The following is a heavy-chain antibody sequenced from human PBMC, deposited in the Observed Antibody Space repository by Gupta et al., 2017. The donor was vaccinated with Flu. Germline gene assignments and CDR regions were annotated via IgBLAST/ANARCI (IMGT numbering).Heavy chain of an antibody. CDR1: GYTFTGYY. CDR3: AREKYCSTTSCYRWFDP. J-gene: IGHJ5*02. Sequence: QVQLVQSGAEVKKPGASVKVSCKASGYTFTGYYIHWVRQAPGQGIEWMGRINPHSGGTNYEQKFQGRVTMTRDTSISTAYMELRRLRSDDTAVYYCAREKYCSTTSCYRWFDPWGQGTRVTVSS. V-gene: IGHV1-2*06. D-gene: IGHD2-2*02. CDR2: INPHSGGT.